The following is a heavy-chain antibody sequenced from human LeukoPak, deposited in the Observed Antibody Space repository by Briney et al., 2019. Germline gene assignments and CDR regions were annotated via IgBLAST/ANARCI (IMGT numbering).Heavy chain of an antibody. CDR1: GFIFSSYD. V-gene: IGHV3-30*18. J-gene: IGHJ4*02. D-gene: IGHD2-8*01. CDR2: ISNDGNNK. Sequence: GGSLRLSCAASGFIFSSYDMYWVRQAPGKGLEWVAVISNDGNNKQYTDSVKGRFTISRDNSKNTLYLQMNSLRADDTAVYHCAKDGLMRFFDYWGQGTLVTVSS. CDR3: AKDGLMRFFDY.